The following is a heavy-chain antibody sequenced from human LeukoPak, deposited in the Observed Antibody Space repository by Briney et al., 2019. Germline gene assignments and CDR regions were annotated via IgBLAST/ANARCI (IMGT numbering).Heavy chain of an antibody. Sequence: ASVKVSCKASGGTFSSYAISWVRQAPGQGLEWMGGIIPIFGTANYAQKFQGRVTITADESTSTAYMELSSLRSEDTAVYYCARDPSIVGATNFDYWGQGTLVTVSS. CDR3: ARDPSIVGATNFDY. CDR1: GGTFSSYA. CDR2: IIPIFGTA. D-gene: IGHD1-26*01. V-gene: IGHV1-69*13. J-gene: IGHJ4*02.